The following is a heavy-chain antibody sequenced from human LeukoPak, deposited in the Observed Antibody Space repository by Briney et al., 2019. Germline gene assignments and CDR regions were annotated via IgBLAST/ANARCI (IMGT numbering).Heavy chain of an antibody. V-gene: IGHV3-74*01. CDR3: ARARDGYNYLYFDY. J-gene: IGHJ4*02. D-gene: IGHD5-24*01. CDR2: IKGDGSI. Sequence: PGGSLRLSCAASGFTFSSYWMHWVRQAPGKGLVWVSRIKGDGSISYADSVKGRFTFSRDNAKNTLYLQMNSLRAEDTAVYYCARARDGYNYLYFDYWGQGSLVTVSS. CDR1: GFTFSSYW.